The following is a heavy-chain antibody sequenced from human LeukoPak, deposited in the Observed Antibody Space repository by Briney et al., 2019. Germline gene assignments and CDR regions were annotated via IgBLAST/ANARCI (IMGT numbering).Heavy chain of an antibody. D-gene: IGHD3-10*01. J-gene: IGHJ6*02. CDR1: GGTFSSYA. Sequence: SVKVSCKASGGTFSSYAISWVRQAPGQGLEWMGGIIPIFGTANYAQKFQGRVTITADESTSTAYMELSSLRSEDTAVHYCAREGHYYGSGSYWYYYGMDVWGQGTTVTVSS. CDR2: IIPIFGTA. V-gene: IGHV1-69*13. CDR3: AREGHYYGSGSYWYYYGMDV.